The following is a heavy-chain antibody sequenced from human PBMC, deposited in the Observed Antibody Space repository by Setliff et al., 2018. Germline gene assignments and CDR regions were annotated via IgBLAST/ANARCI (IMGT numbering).Heavy chain of an antibody. V-gene: IGHV3-21*01. CDR1: GFSFNSYG. J-gene: IGHJ3*02. Sequence: GGSLRLSCLGSGFSFNSYGINWVRHTPGKGLEWVASISSFHIYYRDSVKGRFTISRDNARNSLYLQMNSLRADDTAVYYCARSAANGGHDPFDIWGQGTMVTVSS. CDR2: ISSFHI. CDR3: ARSAANGGHDPFDI. D-gene: IGHD6-25*01.